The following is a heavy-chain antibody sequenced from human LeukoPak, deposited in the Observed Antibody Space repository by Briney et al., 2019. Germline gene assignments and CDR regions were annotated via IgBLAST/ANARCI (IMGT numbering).Heavy chain of an antibody. V-gene: IGHV1-18*01. CDR2: ISAYNGNT. Sequence: EASVKVSCKVSGYTFTSYGISWVRQAPGQGLEWMGWISAYNGNTNYAQKLQGRVTMTTDTSTSTAYMELRSLRSDDTAVYYCARAGYAQFGAGFDYWGQGTLVTVSS. CDR1: GYTFTSYG. D-gene: IGHD3-16*01. J-gene: IGHJ4*02. CDR3: ARAGYAQFGAGFDY.